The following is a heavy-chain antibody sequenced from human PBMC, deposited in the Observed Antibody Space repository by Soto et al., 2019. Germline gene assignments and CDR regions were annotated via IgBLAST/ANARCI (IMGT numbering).Heavy chain of an antibody. CDR1: GGSISSSSYY. D-gene: IGHD3-3*01. Sequence: PSETLSLTCTVSGGSISSSSYYWGWIRQPPGKGLEWIESIYYSGSTYYNPSLKSRVTISVDTSKNQFSLKLSSVTAADTAVYYCARRNYDFWSGYYHYYYYGMDVWGQGTTVTVSS. V-gene: IGHV4-39*01. J-gene: IGHJ6*02. CDR3: ARRNYDFWSGYYHYYYYGMDV. CDR2: IYYSGST.